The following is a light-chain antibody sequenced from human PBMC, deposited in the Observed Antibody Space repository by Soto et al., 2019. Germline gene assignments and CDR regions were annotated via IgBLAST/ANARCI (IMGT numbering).Light chain of an antibody. J-gene: IGKJ3*01. CDR2: GAS. CDR1: QSVSSY. V-gene: IGKV3-20*01. Sequence: EIVLTQSPGTLSLSPGERATLSCRASQSVSSYLAWYQQKPGQAPRLLIYGASNRATGIPDRFSGSGSGTDCTLTISRLEPEDFAVYYCQQYGSLTFTFGPGTKVDIK. CDR3: QQYGSLTFT.